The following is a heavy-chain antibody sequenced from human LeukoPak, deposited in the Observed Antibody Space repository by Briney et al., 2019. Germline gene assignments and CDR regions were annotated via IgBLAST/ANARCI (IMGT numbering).Heavy chain of an antibody. J-gene: IGHJ4*02. CDR1: GFSLSTSGVG. D-gene: IGHD6-6*01. CDR2: IYWDDDK. V-gene: IGHV2-5*02. CDR3: AHRTLLAYSSSSRDFDY. Sequence: SGPTLVKPTQTLTLTCTFSGFSLSTSGVGVGWIRQPPGKALEWLALIYWDDDKRYSPSLKSRLTITKDTSKNQVVHTMTNMDPVDTATYYCAHRTLLAYSSSSRDFDYWGQGTLVTVSS.